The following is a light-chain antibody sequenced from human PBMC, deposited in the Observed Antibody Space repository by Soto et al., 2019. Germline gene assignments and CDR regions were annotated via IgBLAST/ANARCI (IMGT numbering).Light chain of an antibody. Sequence: EIVLTQSPGTLSLSPGERATLSCRASQTISSSFLAWYQQKPGQAPRLLIYRASRRDPGIPDWFSGSASWTDFTLTISRLKPEDFAVYYCHQFDSSPLDTFGPGTKVDIK. CDR1: QTISSSF. J-gene: IGKJ3*01. V-gene: IGKV3-20*01. CDR2: RAS. CDR3: HQFDSSPLDT.